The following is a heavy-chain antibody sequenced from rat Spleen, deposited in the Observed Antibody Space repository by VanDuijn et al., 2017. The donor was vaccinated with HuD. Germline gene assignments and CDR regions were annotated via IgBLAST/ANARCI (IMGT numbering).Heavy chain of an antibody. CDR1: GYSITSNY. CDR3: ARGLSMSSTNYYYALFAY. D-gene: IGHD1-6*01. V-gene: IGHV3-1*01. Sequence: EVQLQESGPGLVKPSQSLSLTCSVTGYSITSNYWAWIRKFPGNRLEWMGYINYSGNTGYNPSLKSRISIARDTSKNQFFLQLNSVTTEDTATYYCARGLSMSSTNYYYALFAYWGQGTLVTVSS. J-gene: IGHJ3*01. CDR2: INYSGNT.